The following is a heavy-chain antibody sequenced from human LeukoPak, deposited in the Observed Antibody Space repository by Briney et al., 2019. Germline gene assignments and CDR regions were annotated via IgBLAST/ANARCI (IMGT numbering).Heavy chain of an antibody. D-gene: IGHD3-22*01. CDR3: ARANSGFYLNY. Sequence: GGSRRPSGAAPGLTFSSYWMHWFRQSPGKGLMWVSRINSDGSPTNYADSVQGRFPISRDNAKNTLYLPMNRLRVEDTAVYSCARANSGFYLNYWGQGTLVTVSS. J-gene: IGHJ4*02. CDR2: INSDGSPT. V-gene: IGHV3-74*01. CDR1: GLTFSSYW.